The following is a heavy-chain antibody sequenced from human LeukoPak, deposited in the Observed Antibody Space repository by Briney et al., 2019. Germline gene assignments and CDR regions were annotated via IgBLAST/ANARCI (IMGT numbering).Heavy chain of an antibody. CDR1: GFTFNG. J-gene: IGHJ4*02. CDR3: AKWQTSGSAGDY. D-gene: IGHD3-10*01. CDR2: IRYDGSNK. Sequence: GGSLTLSCAASGFTFNGMHWVRQAPGKGLEWVAFIRYDGSNKYYADSVKGRFTISRDNSKNTLYLQMNSLRAEDTAVYYCAKWQTSGSAGDYWGQGTLVTVSS. V-gene: IGHV3-30*02.